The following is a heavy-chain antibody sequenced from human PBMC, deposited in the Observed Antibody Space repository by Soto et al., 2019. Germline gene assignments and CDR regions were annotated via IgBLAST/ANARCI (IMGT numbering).Heavy chain of an antibody. D-gene: IGHD3-3*01. CDR1: GFTFSSYW. J-gene: IGHJ4*02. Sequence: QPGGSLRLSCAASGFTFSSYWMTWVRQAPGKGLEWVANIKQDGNEKYYVDSVKGRFTISRDNAKNSLYLQMNSLRAEDTAVYYCARVPEFLAIVGFGGSNDYWGQGSLVTVSS. CDR3: ARVPEFLAIVGFGGSNDY. CDR2: IKQDGNEK. V-gene: IGHV3-7*01.